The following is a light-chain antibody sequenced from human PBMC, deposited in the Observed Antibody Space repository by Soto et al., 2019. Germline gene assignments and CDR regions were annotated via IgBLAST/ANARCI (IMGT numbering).Light chain of an antibody. J-gene: IGKJ1*01. V-gene: IGKV3-11*01. CDR3: QQSGNIPRT. Sequence: IEVTHSLASLSLSPGERGTLSCRASQGVSSYLAWYQQKPGQAPRLLISDASNWATGIPARFSGSGSGTDFTLTISSLEPEDFAIFYCQQSGNIPRTFGEGTKVDIK. CDR2: DAS. CDR1: QGVSSY.